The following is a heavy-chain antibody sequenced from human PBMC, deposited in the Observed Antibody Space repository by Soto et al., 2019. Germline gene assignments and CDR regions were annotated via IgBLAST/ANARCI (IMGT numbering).Heavy chain of an antibody. V-gene: IGHV4-30-2*01. J-gene: IGHJ5*02. CDR2: IYQSGST. CDR1: GGSTSTGTYS. Sequence: SQTLSLTCAVSGGSTSTGTYSWNWIRQPPGKGLEWIGYIYQSGSTYYNPSLRSRVTISVDRSKNQFSLKLTSVTAADTAVYYRARGSLRADWLDPWGQGTLVTVSS. D-gene: IGHD6-13*01. CDR3: ARGSLRADWLDP.